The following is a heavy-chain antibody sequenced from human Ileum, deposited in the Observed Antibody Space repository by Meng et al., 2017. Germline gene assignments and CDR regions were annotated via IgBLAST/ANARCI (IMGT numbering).Heavy chain of an antibody. Sequence: GGSLRLFCAASGFTFCSYEMNWVRQAPGKGLEWASYISSSGSTIYYADSVKGRFTISRDNAKNSLYLQMNSLRAEDTAVYYCASFGSSWYGEDYWGQGTLVTVSS. CDR1: GFTFCSYE. CDR3: ASFGSSWYGEDY. D-gene: IGHD6-13*01. CDR2: ISSSGSTI. J-gene: IGHJ4*02. V-gene: IGHV3-48*03.